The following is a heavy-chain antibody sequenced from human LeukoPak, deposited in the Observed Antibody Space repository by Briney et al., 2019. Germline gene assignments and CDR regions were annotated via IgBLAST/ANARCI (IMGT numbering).Heavy chain of an antibody. D-gene: IGHD3-10*01. Sequence: ASVKVSCKASGYTFTGYYMHWVRQAPGQGLEWMGWINPNSGGTNYAQKFQGWVTMTRDTSISTAYMELSRLRSDDTAVYYCARDRAYYGSGSYYYGMDVWGKGTTVTVSS. J-gene: IGHJ6*04. CDR3: ARDRAYYGSGSYYYGMDV. CDR2: INPNSGGT. CDR1: GYTFTGYY. V-gene: IGHV1-2*04.